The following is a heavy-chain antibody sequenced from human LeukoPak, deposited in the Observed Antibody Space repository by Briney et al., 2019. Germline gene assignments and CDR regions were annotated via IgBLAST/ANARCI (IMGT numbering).Heavy chain of an antibody. CDR1: GFTVSSNY. CDR2: IYSGGST. J-gene: IGHJ4*02. V-gene: IGHV3-53*01. CDR3: ARAGLLWVGELS. Sequence: GGSLRLSCAAPGFTVSSNYMSWVRQAPGKGLEWVSVIYSGGSTYYAGSVKGRFIISRDKSKNTQYLPMNSLRAGDTPGYYCARAGLLWVGELSWGQGALVTVSS. D-gene: IGHD3-10*01.